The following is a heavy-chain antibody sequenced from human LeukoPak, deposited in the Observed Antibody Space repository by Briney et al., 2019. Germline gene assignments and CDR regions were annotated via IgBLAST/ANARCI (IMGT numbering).Heavy chain of an antibody. CDR3: ARHVGYCSSTSCWGHFDY. Sequence: SGTLSLTCAVSGDSIISSNCWSWVRQPPGKGLEWIGDIYHRGSTNHNPSLKSRVTISVDKSKNQFSLKLSSVTAAGTAVYYCARHVGYCSSTSCWGHFDYWGQGTLVTVSS. D-gene: IGHD2-2*01. V-gene: IGHV4-4*02. CDR2: IYHRGST. J-gene: IGHJ4*02. CDR1: GDSIISSNC.